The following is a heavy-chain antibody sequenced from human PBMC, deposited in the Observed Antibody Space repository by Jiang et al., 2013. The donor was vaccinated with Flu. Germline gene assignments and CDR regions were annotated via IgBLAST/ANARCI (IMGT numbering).Heavy chain of an antibody. CDR1: GGTFSSYA. Sequence: GAEVKKPGSSVKVSCKASGGTFSSYAISWVRQAPGQGLEWMGGIIPIFGTANYAQKFQGRVTITADESTSTAYMELSSLRSEDTAVYYCARGTGDLVQDAFDIWGQGTMVTVSS. CDR3: ARGTGDLVQDAFDI. V-gene: IGHV1-69*01. CDR2: IIPIFGTA. J-gene: IGHJ3*02. D-gene: IGHD7-27*01.